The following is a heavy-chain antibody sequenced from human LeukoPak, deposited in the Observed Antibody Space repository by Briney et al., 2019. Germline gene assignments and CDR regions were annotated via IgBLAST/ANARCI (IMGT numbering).Heavy chain of an antibody. CDR1: GGTFSSYA. CDR3: AGGRGSGGFKSGYHY. CDR2: IIPFFGTA. J-gene: IGHJ4*02. Sequence: SVKVSCKASGGTFSSYAISWVRQAPGQGLEWMGGIIPFFGTANYAQKFQGRVTITADESTSTTYMELSSLRSEDTAVYYCAGGRGSGGFKSGYHYWGQGTLVTVSS. V-gene: IGHV1-69*13. D-gene: IGHD3-3*01.